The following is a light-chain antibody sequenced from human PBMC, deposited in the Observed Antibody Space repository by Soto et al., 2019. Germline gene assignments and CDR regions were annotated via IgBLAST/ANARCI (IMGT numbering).Light chain of an antibody. CDR2: EGH. V-gene: IGLV2-23*01. CDR1: SSDVGNYNL. Sequence: QSVLTQPASVSGSPGQSITISCTGTSSDVGNYNLVSWFQQHPDKAPKLMIYEGHKRPSGVSNRFSGFKSDNKASLTISGLQAEDEADYYCCSYAAGSTYVFGTGTKLTVL. CDR3: CSYAAGSTYV. J-gene: IGLJ1*01.